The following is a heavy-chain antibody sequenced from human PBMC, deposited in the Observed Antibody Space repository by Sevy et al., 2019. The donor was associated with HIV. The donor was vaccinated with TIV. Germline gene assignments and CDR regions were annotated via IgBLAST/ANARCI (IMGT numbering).Heavy chain of an antibody. D-gene: IGHD1-1*01. CDR1: GYTFTNYW. CDR2: IYPGDSDT. V-gene: IGHV5-51*01. Sequence: GESLKISCKGSGYTFTNYWIGWVRQMPGKGLEWMGIIYPGDSDTRYSPSFQGQVTISDDKSISTAYLQWSSLKASDTAIFYCARGARGTLPSYYYYTMDIWGQGTTVTVSS. J-gene: IGHJ6*02. CDR3: ARGARGTLPSYYYYTMDI.